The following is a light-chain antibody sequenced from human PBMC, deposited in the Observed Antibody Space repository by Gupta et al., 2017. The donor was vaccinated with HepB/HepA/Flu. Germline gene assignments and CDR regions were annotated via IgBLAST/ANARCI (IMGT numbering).Light chain of an antibody. V-gene: IGLV2-23*02. J-gene: IGLJ2*01. CDR3: CSYAGSNPGV. CDR2: EIS. CDR1: SSDVGSYNL. Sequence: SLLTLPASVPGSPRQTITISFAGSSSDVGSYNLVSWYHQHPGNAPKLMIYEISKRPSGVANRFSASKSGNTSSLTIAGLQAEDDADYCCCSYAGSNPGVFGGGTKLTVL.